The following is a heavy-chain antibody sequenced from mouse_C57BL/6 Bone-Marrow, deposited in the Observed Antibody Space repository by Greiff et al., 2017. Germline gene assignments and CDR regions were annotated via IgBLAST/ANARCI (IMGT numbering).Heavy chain of an antibody. CDR1: GSTFTSSW. J-gene: IGHJ3*01. Sequence: QVQLKQPGAELVKPGASVKLSCKASGSTFTSSWMPWVKQRPGRGLEWIGRIDPTSGGTKYNEKFTSKATLTVEKPSSTAYMQLSSLTSEDSAIYYCARGLRAYWGQGTLVTVSA. CDR2: IDPTSGGT. CDR3: ARGLRAY. D-gene: IGHD2-4*01. V-gene: IGHV1-72*01.